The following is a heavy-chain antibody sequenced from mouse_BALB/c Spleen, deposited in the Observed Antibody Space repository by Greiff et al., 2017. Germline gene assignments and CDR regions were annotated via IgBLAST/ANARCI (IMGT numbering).Heavy chain of an antibody. D-gene: IGHD1-1*01. J-gene: IGHJ4*01. CDR3: VRHGSSPYYAMDY. V-gene: IGHV10-1*02. CDR2: IRSKSNNYAT. CDR1: GFTFNTYA. Sequence: EVQGVESGGGLVQPKGSLKLSCAASGFTFNTYAMNWVRQAPGKGLEWVARIRSKSNNYATYYADSVKDRFTISRDDSQSMLYLQMNNLKTEDTAMYYCVRHGSSPYYAMDYWGQGTSVTVSS.